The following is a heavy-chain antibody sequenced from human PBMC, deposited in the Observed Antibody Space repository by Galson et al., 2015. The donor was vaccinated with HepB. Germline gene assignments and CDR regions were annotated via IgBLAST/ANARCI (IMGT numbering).Heavy chain of an antibody. V-gene: IGHV3-43D*03. Sequence: SLRLSCAASGFTFDDYAMHWVRQAPGKGLEWVSLISRDGGSTYYADSVKGRFTISRDNSKNSLYLQMNSLRAKDTALYYCAKDKYVRITILTGGMDVWGQGTTVTVSS. CDR2: ISRDGGST. J-gene: IGHJ6*02. CDR3: AKDKYVRITILTGGMDV. D-gene: IGHD3-3*01. CDR1: GFTFDDYA.